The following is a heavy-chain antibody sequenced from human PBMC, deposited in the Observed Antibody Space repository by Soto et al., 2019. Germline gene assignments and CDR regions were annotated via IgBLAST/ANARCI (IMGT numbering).Heavy chain of an antibody. V-gene: IGHV4-31*03. CDR2: IYYSGST. J-gene: IGHJ2*01. Sequence: QVQLQESGPGLVKPSQTLSLTCTVSGGSISSGGYYWSWIRQHPGKGLEWIGYIYYSGSTYYNPFLKSRVTISVDTSKNQFSLKLSSVTAADTAVYYCARDRVEESGYSGYATRYFDLWGRGTLVTVSS. CDR3: ARDRVEESGYSGYATRYFDL. D-gene: IGHD5-12*01. CDR1: GGSISSGGYY.